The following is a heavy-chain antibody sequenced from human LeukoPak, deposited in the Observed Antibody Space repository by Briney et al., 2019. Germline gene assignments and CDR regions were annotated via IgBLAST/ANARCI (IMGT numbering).Heavy chain of an antibody. CDR2: MNPNSGNT. D-gene: IGHD3-10*01. J-gene: IGHJ6*02. CDR1: GYTFTSHD. V-gene: IGHV1-8*01. CDR3: ARGLVRGRFDRDV. Sequence: PGASVKVSCKASGYTFTSHDIDWVRQATGQGLEWMGWMNPNSGNTGYAQKFQGRVTMTRDTSISIVYMELSSLTSEDTAVYYCARGLVRGRFDRDVWGQGTTVTVSS.